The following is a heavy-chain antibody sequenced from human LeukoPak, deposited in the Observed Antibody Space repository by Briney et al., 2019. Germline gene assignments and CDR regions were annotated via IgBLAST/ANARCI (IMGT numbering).Heavy chain of an antibody. Sequence: SETLSLTCTVSGGSLSSSSYYWGWIRQPPGKGLEWIGSIYYSGSTYNNPSLKSRVTISVDTSKNQFSLKLSSVTAADTAVYYCANTPYYDFWSGYYLYWGQGTLVTVSS. J-gene: IGHJ4*02. CDR3: ANTPYYDFWSGYYLY. CDR1: GGSLSSSSYY. V-gene: IGHV4-39*01. CDR2: IYYSGST. D-gene: IGHD3-3*01.